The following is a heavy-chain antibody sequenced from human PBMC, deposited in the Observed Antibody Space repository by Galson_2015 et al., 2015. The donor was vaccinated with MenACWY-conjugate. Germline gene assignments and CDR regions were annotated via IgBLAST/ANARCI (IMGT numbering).Heavy chain of an antibody. CDR2: ILGGGDDT. CDR1: GFPFDKYA. CDR3: AKVSGATTYLYYYHMDV. D-gene: IGHD2/OR15-2a*01. J-gene: IGHJ6*02. V-gene: IGHV3-23*01. Sequence: SLRLSCAASGFPFDKYAMNWVRQAPGKRLEWVSAILGGGDDTYYTDSVKGRFTISRDNSKNTVYLHMNSLRADDTAVYYCAKVSGATTYLYYYHMDVWGQGTTVTVSS.